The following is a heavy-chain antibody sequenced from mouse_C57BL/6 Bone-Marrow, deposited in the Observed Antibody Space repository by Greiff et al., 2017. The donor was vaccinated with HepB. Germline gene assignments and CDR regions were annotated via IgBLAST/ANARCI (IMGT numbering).Heavy chain of an antibody. CDR3: AREGYYGPFAY. CDR1: GFTFSDYY. D-gene: IGHD1-2*01. V-gene: IGHV5-16*01. Sequence: EVMLVESEGGLVQPGSSMKLSCTASGFTFSDYYMAWVRQVPEKGLEWVANINYDGSSTYYLDSLKSRFIISRDNAKNILYLQMSSLKSEDTATYYCAREGYYGPFAYWGQGTLVTVSA. J-gene: IGHJ3*01. CDR2: INYDGSST.